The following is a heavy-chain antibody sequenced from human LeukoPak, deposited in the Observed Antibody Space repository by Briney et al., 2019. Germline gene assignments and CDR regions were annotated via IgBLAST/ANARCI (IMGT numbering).Heavy chain of an antibody. J-gene: IGHJ5*02. D-gene: IGHD3-9*01. CDR1: GYTFTGYY. Sequence: ASVKVSCKASGYTFTGYYMHWVRQAPGQGLEWMGWINPNSGGTNYAQKFQGRVTMTRDTSISTAYKELSRLRSDDTAVYYCARADYDILTGYYETLNWFDPWGQGTLVAVSS. V-gene: IGHV1-2*02. CDR3: ARADYDILTGYYETLNWFDP. CDR2: INPNSGGT.